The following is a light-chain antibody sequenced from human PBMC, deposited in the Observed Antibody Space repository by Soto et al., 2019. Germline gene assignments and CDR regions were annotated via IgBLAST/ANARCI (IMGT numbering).Light chain of an antibody. J-gene: IGKJ4*01. CDR2: AAS. CDR1: QGISSY. V-gene: IGKV1-8*01. CDR3: QQYYSYPLT. Sequence: AIRMTQSPSSFSPSTEARVTIPFRPSQGISSYLAWYQQKPGKAPKLLIYAASTLQSGVPSRFSGSGSGTDFTLTISCLQSEDFATYYCQQYYSYPLTFGGGTKVDIK.